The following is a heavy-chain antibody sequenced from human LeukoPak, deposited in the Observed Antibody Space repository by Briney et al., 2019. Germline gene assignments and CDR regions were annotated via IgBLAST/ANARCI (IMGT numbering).Heavy chain of an antibody. CDR2: ISYDGNNK. Sequence: GGSLRLSCAASGFTFSDYYMSWIRQAPGKGLEWVAAISYDGNNKYYADSVKGRFTVSRDNSKKTLYLQMNSLRAEDTAVYYCARDGYNEEDWYFDLWGRGILVTVSS. CDR3: ARDGYNEEDWYFDL. J-gene: IGHJ2*01. CDR1: GFTFSDYY. D-gene: IGHD5-24*01. V-gene: IGHV3-30-3*01.